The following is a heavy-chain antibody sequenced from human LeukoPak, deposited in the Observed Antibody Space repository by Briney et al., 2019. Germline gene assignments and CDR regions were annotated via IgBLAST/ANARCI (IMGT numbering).Heavy chain of an antibody. CDR1: GGSINSDY. V-gene: IGHV4-59*08. CDR2: IHHSGST. CDR3: ARHVASALDY. J-gene: IGHJ4*02. Sequence: SETLSLTCTVSGGSINSDYWSWIRQPPWKGLEWIGYIHHSGSTNYNPSLKSRVTISVDTSKNQFSLKLSSVTAADTAVYYCARHVASALDYWGQGALVTVSS.